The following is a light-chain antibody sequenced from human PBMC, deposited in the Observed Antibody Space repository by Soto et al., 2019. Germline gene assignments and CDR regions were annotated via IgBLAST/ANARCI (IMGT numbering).Light chain of an antibody. V-gene: IGLV1-51*02. CDR3: GTWDSSLTAGGV. Sequence: QSVLTQPPSVSAAPGQKVTISCSGSSSNIGNNYVSWYQQLPGTAPKLLIYEDNKRPSEVPDRFSGSKSDTSATLGITGLQPGDEADYYCGTWDSSLTAGGVFGGGTQLTVL. J-gene: IGLJ3*02. CDR2: EDN. CDR1: SSNIGNNY.